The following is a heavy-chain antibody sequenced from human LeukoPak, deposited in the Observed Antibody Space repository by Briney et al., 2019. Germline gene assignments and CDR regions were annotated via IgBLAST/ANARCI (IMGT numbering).Heavy chain of an antibody. CDR2: IIPIFGTA. D-gene: IGHD5-12*01. J-gene: IGHJ4*02. CDR1: GGTFSSYA. Sequence: SVKVSCKASGGTFSSYAISWVRQAPGQGLEWMGGIIPIFGTANYAQKFQGRVTITADESTSTAYMEPSSLRSEDTAVHYCARDRGYSGYDYFDYWGQGTLVTVSS. V-gene: IGHV1-69*13. CDR3: ARDRGYSGYDYFDY.